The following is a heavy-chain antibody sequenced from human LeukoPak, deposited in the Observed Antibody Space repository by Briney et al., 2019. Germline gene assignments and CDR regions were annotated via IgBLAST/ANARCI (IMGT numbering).Heavy chain of an antibody. CDR2: INPNSGGT. D-gene: IGHD5-24*01. CDR1: GYTFTGYY. V-gene: IGHV1-2*02. Sequence: ASVKVSCKASGYTFTGYYMHWVRQAPGQGLEWMGWINPNSGGTNYAQKFQGRVTMTRDTSISTAYMELSRLRSDDTAVYYCARGVGVEMAKIYAAFDIWGQGTMVTVSS. CDR3: ARGVGVEMAKIYAAFDI. J-gene: IGHJ3*02.